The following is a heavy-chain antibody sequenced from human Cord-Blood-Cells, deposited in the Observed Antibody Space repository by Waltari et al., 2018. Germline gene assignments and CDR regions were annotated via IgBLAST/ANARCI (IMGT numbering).Heavy chain of an antibody. CDR2: IYYSGST. CDR1: GGSISSSSYY. CDR3: ARHSYHYDSSGYYFDY. D-gene: IGHD3-22*01. V-gene: IGHV4-39*01. J-gene: IGHJ4*02. Sequence: QLQLQESGPGLVKPSETLSLTCTVSGGSISSSSYYWGWIRQPPGKGLEWIGSIYYSGSTYYNPSLKSRVTISVDTSKNQFSLKLSSVTAADTVVYYCARHSYHYDSSGYYFDYWGQGTLVTVSS.